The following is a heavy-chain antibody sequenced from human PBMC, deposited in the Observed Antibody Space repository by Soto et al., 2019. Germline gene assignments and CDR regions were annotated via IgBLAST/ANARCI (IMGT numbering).Heavy chain of an antibody. CDR3: ARSYDSSGLQTGVDY. V-gene: IGHV1-18*04. J-gene: IGHJ4*02. CDR1: GYTFTSYG. CDR2: ISAYNGNT. D-gene: IGHD3-22*01. Sequence: GASVKVSCKASGYTFTSYGISWVRQAPGQGLEWMGWISAYNGNTNYAQKLQGRVTMTTDTSTSTAYMELRSLRSDDTAVYYCARSYDSSGLQTGVDYWGQGTLVTVS.